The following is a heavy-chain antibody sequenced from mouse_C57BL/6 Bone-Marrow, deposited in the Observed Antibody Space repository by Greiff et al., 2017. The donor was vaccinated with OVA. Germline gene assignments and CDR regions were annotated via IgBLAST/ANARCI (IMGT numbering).Heavy chain of an antibody. J-gene: IGHJ4*01. CDR2: IDPDTGGT. V-gene: IGHV1-15*01. Sequence: VKLMESGAELVRPGASVTLSCKASGYTFTDYEMHWVKQTPVHGLEWIGAIDPDTGGTAYNQKFKGKAILTADKSSSTAYMELRSLTSEDSAVYYCTRGYSNYYAMDYWGQGTSVTVSS. D-gene: IGHD2-5*01. CDR3: TRGYSNYYAMDY. CDR1: GYTFTDYE.